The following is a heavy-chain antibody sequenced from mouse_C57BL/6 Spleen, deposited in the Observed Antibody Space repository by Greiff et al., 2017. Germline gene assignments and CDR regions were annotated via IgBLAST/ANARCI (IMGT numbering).Heavy chain of an antibody. J-gene: IGHJ4*01. Sequence: VQLVESGAELVKPGASVKISCKASGYAFSSYWMNWVKQRPGKGLEWIGQIYPGDGDTNYNGKFKGKATLTADKSSSTAYMQLSSLTSGDSAVYVCASEDRASYAMDYWGQGTSVTVSS. CDR2: IYPGDGDT. CDR3: ASEDRASYAMDY. D-gene: IGHD3-3*01. CDR1: GYAFSSYW. V-gene: IGHV1-80*01.